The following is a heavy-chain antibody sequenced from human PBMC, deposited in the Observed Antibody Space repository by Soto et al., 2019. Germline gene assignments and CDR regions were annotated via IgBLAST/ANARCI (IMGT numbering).Heavy chain of an antibody. J-gene: IGHJ4*02. V-gene: IGHV1-69*01. Sequence: ASVNVSCRDSGGTFSSFGIRWLGQAPGQGLEWMGGIIPIFCTANYAQKFQGRVTITADESTSTAYMELSSLRSEDTAVYYCARDIRYFDWSDPYFDYWGQGTLVTVSS. CDR1: GGTFSSFG. D-gene: IGHD3-9*01. CDR2: IIPIFCTA. CDR3: ARDIRYFDWSDPYFDY.